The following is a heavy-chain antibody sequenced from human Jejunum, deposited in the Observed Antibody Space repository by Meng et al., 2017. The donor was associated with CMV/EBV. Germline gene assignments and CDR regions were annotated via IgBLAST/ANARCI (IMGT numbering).Heavy chain of an antibody. V-gene: IGHV3-30*18. J-gene: IGHJ4*02. D-gene: IGHD1-26*01. CDR1: AFTFSNYG. Sequence: CAASAFTFSNYGMHWVRQAPGKGVEWVALISFDESNKYYADTVKGRFTISRDNSKNTLYMQMNILRGEDTAVYYCAKQMGAAQHLDYWGQGTLVTVSS. CDR2: ISFDESNK. CDR3: AKQMGAAQHLDY.